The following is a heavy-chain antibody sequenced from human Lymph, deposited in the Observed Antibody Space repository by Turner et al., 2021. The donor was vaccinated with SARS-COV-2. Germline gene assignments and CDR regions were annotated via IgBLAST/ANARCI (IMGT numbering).Heavy chain of an antibody. V-gene: IGHV3-53*01. CDR1: VFTVSSNY. Sequence: EVQLVESGGGLIQPGGSLRLSCAASVFTVSSNYMSWVRQAPGKGLEWVSVIYSGGSTYYADSVKGRFTISRDNSKNTLYLQKNSLRAEDTAVYYCARVLPFGDYFDYWGQGTLVTVSS. CDR2: IYSGGST. CDR3: ARVLPFGDYFDY. D-gene: IGHD3-10*01. J-gene: IGHJ4*02.